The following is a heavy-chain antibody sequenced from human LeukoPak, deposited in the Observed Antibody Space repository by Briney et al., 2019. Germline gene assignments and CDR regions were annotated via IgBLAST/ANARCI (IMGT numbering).Heavy chain of an antibody. Sequence: PGGSLRLSCAASGFTFSSYGMHWVRQAPGKGLEWVAVISYDGSNKYYADSVKGRFTISRDNSKNTLYLQMNSLRAEDTAVYYCARDLSRYYNDYCGQGTLVTVSS. J-gene: IGHJ4*02. CDR2: ISYDGSNK. CDR1: GFTFSSYG. V-gene: IGHV3-30*03. CDR3: ARDLSRYYNDY.